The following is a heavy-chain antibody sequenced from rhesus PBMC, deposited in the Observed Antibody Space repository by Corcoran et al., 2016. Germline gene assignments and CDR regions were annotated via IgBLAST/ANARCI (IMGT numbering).Heavy chain of an antibody. CDR3: ARGRSSWSGYGLDS. D-gene: IGHD6-13*01. CDR2: INPRNCNT. V-gene: IGHV1-200*01. CDR1: GYTFTSYS. Sequence: QVQLVQSGAEVKKPGASVKLSCKASGYTFTSYSINWVRQAPGQGLEWKGWINPRNCNTGYAQKFQGRVTMTRDTSTSTAYMELSSLRSEDTAVYYCARGRSSWSGYGLDSWGQGVVVTVSS. J-gene: IGHJ6*01.